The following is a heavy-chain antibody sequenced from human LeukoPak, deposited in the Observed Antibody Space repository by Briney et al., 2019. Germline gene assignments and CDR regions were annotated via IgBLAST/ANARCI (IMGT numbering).Heavy chain of an antibody. Sequence: PGGSLRLSCAASGFTFSSYEMNWVRQAPGKGLEWVSYISSSGSAIYYADSVKGQFTISRDNAKNSLYLQMSRLRAEDTAVYYCARVHYYDSSGFDYWGQGTLVTVSS. CDR3: ARVHYYDSSGFDY. V-gene: IGHV3-48*03. CDR1: GFTFSSYE. J-gene: IGHJ4*02. D-gene: IGHD3-22*01. CDR2: ISSSGSAI.